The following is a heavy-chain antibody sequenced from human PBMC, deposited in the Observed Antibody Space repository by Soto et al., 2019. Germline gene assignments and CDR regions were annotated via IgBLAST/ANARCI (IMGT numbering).Heavy chain of an antibody. Sequence: PGGSLRLSCAASGFTFSSYGMHWVRQAPGKGLEWVSVIWYDGSNKYYADSVKGRFTISRDNSKNTLYLQMNSLRAEDTAVYYGARDGLQRAYYYYGMDVWGQGTTVTVSS. CDR3: ARDGLQRAYYYYGMDV. D-gene: IGHD4-4*01. CDR1: GFTFSSYG. J-gene: IGHJ6*02. CDR2: IWYDGSNK. V-gene: IGHV3-33*01.